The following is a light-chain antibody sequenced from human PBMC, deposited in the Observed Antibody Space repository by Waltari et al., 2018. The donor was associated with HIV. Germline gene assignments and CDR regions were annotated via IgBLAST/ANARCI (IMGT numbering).Light chain of an antibody. V-gene: IGLV2-14*01. CDR1: IDSDDYSS. CDR3: SSFTATDSVL. Sequence: IDSDDYSSLSWYQQHPGKAPQLLIYEGTLRLSGVSDRFSGSKSGNTASLTISRLQPEDEADYYCSSFTATDSVLFGGGTKLTVL. CDR2: EGT. J-gene: IGLJ3*02.